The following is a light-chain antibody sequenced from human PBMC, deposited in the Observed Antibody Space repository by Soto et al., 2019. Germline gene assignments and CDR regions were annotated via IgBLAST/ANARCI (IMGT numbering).Light chain of an antibody. CDR2: DAS. CDR1: QSVSSY. CDR3: QKYGTSPLT. Sequence: ELLLTQSPATLSVSPWERATLSCRASQSVSSYLAWYQQKPGQAPRLLIYDASNRATGIPDRFSGSGSGTDLNLTISRLEPEDFAVYFCQKYGTSPLTFGQGTKVDI. J-gene: IGKJ1*01. V-gene: IGKV3-11*01.